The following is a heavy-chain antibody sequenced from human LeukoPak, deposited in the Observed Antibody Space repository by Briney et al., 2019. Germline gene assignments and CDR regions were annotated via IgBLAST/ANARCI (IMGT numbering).Heavy chain of an antibody. V-gene: IGHV4-61*01. CDR1: GGSVSSGNYY. CDR2: IYYSGST. D-gene: IGHD3-22*01. CDR3: ARRPYYYDSSAYYYFDY. J-gene: IGHJ4*02. Sequence: SETLSLTCTVSGGSVSSGNYYWSWIRQPPGKGLVWIGDIYYSGSTNYNPSLKSRVTISVDTSKNQFSLKLSSVTAADTAVCYCARRPYYYDSSAYYYFDYWGQGTLVTVSS.